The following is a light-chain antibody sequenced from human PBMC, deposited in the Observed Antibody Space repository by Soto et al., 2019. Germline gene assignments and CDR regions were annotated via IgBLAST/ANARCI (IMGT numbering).Light chain of an antibody. CDR1: QSVTNW. Sequence: DIQMTQSPSTLSASVGDRVTITCRASQSVTNWLAWYQQKPGKAPNLLIYDASRLQSSIPSRFSGSGSGTEFTLTSSSLQPDDFATYYCQQYTTYPYTFGQGTKLEIK. CDR2: DAS. CDR3: QQYTTYPYT. V-gene: IGKV1-5*01. J-gene: IGKJ2*01.